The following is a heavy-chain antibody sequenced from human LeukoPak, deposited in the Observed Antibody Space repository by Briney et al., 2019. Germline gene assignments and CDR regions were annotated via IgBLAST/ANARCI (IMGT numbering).Heavy chain of an antibody. V-gene: IGHV4-59*08. CDR3: ARYVRGYSYGSSFQH. CDR2: IYYSGST. J-gene: IGHJ1*01. D-gene: IGHD5-18*01. CDR1: GVSISSYY. Sequence: SETLSLTCTVSGVSISSYYWSWLRQPPGKGLEWIGYIYYSGSTNYHPSLKSRATISVDTSKNQFSLKLSSVTAADTAVYYCARYVRGYSYGSSFQHWGQGTLVTVSS.